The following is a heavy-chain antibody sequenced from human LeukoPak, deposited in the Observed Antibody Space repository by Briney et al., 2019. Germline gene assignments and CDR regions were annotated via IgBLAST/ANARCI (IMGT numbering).Heavy chain of an antibody. J-gene: IGHJ4*02. Sequence: GGSLRLSCAASGFTFSSYAMSWVRQAPGKGLEWVSAISGSGGSTYYADSVKGRFTISRDNAKNSLYLQMNSLRAEDTALYYCAKDMQWGEGNNFDYWGQGTLVTVSS. CDR1: GFTFSSYA. V-gene: IGHV3-23*01. CDR2: ISGSGGST. D-gene: IGHD2/OR15-2a*01. CDR3: AKDMQWGEGNNFDY.